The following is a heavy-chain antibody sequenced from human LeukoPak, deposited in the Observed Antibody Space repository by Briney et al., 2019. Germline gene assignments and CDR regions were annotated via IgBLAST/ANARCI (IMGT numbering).Heavy chain of an antibody. CDR3: AREGGYYGSGSYYYGMDV. V-gene: IGHV3-21*01. J-gene: IGHJ6*02. D-gene: IGHD3-10*01. Sequence: PGGSLRLSCAASGFTFSSYSMNWVRQAPGKGLEWVSSISSSSSYIYYADSVKGRFTISRDNAKNSLYLQMNSLRAEDTAVYYCAREGGYYGSGSYYYGMDVWGQGTTVTVSS. CDR1: GFTFSSYS. CDR2: ISSSSSYI.